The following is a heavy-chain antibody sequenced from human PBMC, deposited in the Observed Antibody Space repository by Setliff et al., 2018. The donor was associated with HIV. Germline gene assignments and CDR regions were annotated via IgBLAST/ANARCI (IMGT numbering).Heavy chain of an antibody. CDR2: INYNNGDT. CDR1: GYIFSGYY. V-gene: IGHV1-2*02. J-gene: IGHJ5*02. D-gene: IGHD3-16*02. CDR3: ALANIVSTARWNH. Sequence: ASVKVSCKTSGYIFSGYYLHWLRRAPGQGLEWMGWINYNNGDTKYAEKFQGRVTMTRDTSISTVYLDVNRLTSDDTAVYYCALANIVSTARWNHWGRGTLVTSPQ.